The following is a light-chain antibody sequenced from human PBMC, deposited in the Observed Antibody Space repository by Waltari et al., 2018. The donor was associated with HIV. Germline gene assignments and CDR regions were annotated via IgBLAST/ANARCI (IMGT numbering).Light chain of an antibody. Sequence: QSVLTPPPSASGSPGQRGTISCFGSTSNIGTNHVYWYQQLPGAAPRLLIYKNSQRPSGVPDRFSGSKSGTSASLAISGLRSEDEAEYYCATWDDSLSGRWVFGGGTKLTVL. V-gene: IGLV1-47*01. CDR1: TSNIGTNH. CDR2: KNS. J-gene: IGLJ3*02. CDR3: ATWDDSLSGRWV.